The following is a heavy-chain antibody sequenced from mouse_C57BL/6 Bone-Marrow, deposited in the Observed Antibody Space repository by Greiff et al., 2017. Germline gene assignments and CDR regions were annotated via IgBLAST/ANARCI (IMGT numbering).Heavy chain of an antibody. V-gene: IGHV1-47*01. D-gene: IGHD4-1*01. J-gene: IGHJ2*01. CDR2: FHPYNDDT. Sequence: VQLQQSGAELVKPGASVKMSCKASGYTFTTYPIEWMKQNHGKSLEWIGNFHPYNDDTKYNEKFKGKATLTVEKSSSTAYLELSRLTSDDSAVYSCARLNWDVGYFDYWGQGTTLTVSS. CDR1: GYTFTTYP. CDR3: ARLNWDVGYFDY.